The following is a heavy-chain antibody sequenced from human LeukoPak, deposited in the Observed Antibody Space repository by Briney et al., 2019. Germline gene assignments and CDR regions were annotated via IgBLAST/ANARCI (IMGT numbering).Heavy chain of an antibody. CDR3: ARGDYGGDYFDS. CDR2: ISSGSTYT. V-gene: IGHV3-11*05. D-gene: IGHD4-23*01. J-gene: IGHJ4*02. CDR1: GFTFSDHY. Sequence: GGSLRLSCAASGFTFSDHYMSWLRQAPGKGLEWVSYISSGSTYTNYADSVEGRFTISRDNAKNSLYLQMNSLRAEDTAVYYCARGDYGGDYFDSWGQGTLVTVSS.